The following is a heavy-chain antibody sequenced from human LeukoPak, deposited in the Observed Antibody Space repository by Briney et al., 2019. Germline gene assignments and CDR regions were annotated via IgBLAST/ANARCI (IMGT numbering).Heavy chain of an antibody. CDR2: IYPCDSDT. CDR1: GYSFTSYW. V-gene: IGHV5-51*01. Sequence: GESLKISCKGSGYSFTSYWIGRVRQMPGKGLEWMGIIYPCDSDTRYSPSFQGQVTISADKSISTAYLQWSSLKASDTAMYYCARLPIRYCSSTSCYKNWFDPWGQGTLVTVSS. CDR3: ARLPIRYCSSTSCYKNWFDP. D-gene: IGHD2-2*02. J-gene: IGHJ5*02.